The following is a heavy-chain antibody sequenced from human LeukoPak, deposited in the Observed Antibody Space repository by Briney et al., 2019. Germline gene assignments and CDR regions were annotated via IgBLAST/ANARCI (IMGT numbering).Heavy chain of an antibody. CDR1: GDSISNSY. J-gene: IGHJ4*02. V-gene: IGHV4-59*01. D-gene: IGHD6-19*01. CDR2: IYNIGNT. Sequence: NPSETLSLTCNVLGDSISNSYWSWLRQPPGKGLEWIGHIYNIGNTNYNPSLKSRVTISEDTSKNQFSLRLSSVPAADTAVYFCARTVHYSSGWSPTYYFDYWGQGTLVTVSS. CDR3: ARTVHYSSGWSPTYYFDY.